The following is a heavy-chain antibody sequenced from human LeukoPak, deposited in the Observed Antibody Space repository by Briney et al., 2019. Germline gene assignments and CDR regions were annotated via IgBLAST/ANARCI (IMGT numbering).Heavy chain of an antibody. CDR3: TREGKYSSSWYGYFDY. Sequence: GGSLRLSCTASGFTFGDYAMSWVRQAPGKGLEWVGFIRSKAYGGTTEYAASVKGRFTISRDDSKSIAYLQMNSLKTEDTAVYYCTREGKYSSSWYGYFDYWGQGTLVTVSS. CDR1: GFTFGDYA. D-gene: IGHD6-13*01. J-gene: IGHJ4*02. CDR2: IRSKAYGGTT. V-gene: IGHV3-49*04.